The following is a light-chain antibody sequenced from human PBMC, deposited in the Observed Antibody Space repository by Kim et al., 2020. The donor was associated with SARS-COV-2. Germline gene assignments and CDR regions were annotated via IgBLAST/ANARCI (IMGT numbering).Light chain of an antibody. Sequence: GENVTRSCTRSTGSIASRVVRGYQQRPGSGPTTVISENNERPSGVPDRCSGSIDSSSNSASLTISGLKPEDEADYYCHSYDSDSQVFGGGTRLTVL. CDR1: TGSIASRV. J-gene: IGLJ2*01. V-gene: IGLV6-57*03. CDR2: ENN. CDR3: HSYDSDSQV.